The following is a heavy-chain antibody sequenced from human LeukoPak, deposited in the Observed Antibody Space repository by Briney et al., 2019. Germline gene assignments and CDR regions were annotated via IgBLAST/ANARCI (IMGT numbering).Heavy chain of an antibody. Sequence: PSETLSLTCTVSGGSISSYYWSWIRQPPGKGLEWIGYIYHSGSTYYNPSLKSRVTISVDRSKNQFSLKLSSVTAADTAVYYCARDVVGATLYDYWGQGTLVTVSS. CDR1: GGSISSYY. D-gene: IGHD1-26*01. CDR2: IYHSGST. J-gene: IGHJ4*02. CDR3: ARDVVGATLYDY. V-gene: IGHV4-59*12.